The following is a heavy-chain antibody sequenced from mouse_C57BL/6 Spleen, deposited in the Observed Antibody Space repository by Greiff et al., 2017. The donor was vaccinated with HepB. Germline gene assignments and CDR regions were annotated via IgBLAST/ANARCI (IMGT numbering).Heavy chain of an antibody. CDR3: ARRDGYMDY. D-gene: IGHD2-3*01. Sequence: VQLQQPGAELVMPGASVKLSCKASGYTFTSYWMHWVKQRPGQGLEWIGEIDPSDSYTNYNQKFKGKSTLTVDKSSSTAYMQLSSLTSEDSAVYYCARRDGYMDYWGQGTSVTVSS. V-gene: IGHV1-69*01. CDR2: IDPSDSYT. J-gene: IGHJ4*01. CDR1: GYTFTSYW.